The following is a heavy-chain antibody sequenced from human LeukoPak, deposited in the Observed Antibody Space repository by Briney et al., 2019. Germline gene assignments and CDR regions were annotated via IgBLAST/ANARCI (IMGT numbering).Heavy chain of an antibody. Sequence: GGSLRLSCEASGFTFSNAWMSWVRQAQGKGLKWVGRIKSKIAGGTTDYAAPVKGRFTISRDDSKNTLYLQMNNLKTEYTAVYYCTTGANQGVIAQNLDYWGQGTLVTVSS. J-gene: IGHJ4*02. CDR3: TTGANQGVIAQNLDY. CDR1: GFTFSNAW. CDR2: IKSKIAGGTT. V-gene: IGHV3-15*01. D-gene: IGHD3-10*01.